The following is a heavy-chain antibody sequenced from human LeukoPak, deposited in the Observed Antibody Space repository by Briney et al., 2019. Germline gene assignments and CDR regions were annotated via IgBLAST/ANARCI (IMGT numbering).Heavy chain of an antibody. CDR1: GFTFSSYG. V-gene: IGHV3-30*18. CDR3: AKDRPLYYYDSSGYPDY. D-gene: IGHD3-22*01. J-gene: IGHJ4*02. Sequence: PGGSLRLSCAASGFTFSSYGMHWVRQAPGKGLEWVAVISYDGSNKYYADSVKGRFTISRDNSKNTLYLRMNSLRAEDTAVYYCAKDRPLYYYDSSGYPDYWGQGTLVTVSS. CDR2: ISYDGSNK.